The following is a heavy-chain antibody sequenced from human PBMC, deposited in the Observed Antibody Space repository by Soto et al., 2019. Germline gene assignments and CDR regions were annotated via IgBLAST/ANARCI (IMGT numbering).Heavy chain of an antibody. J-gene: IGHJ4*02. CDR2: ISNNGMNQ. D-gene: IGHD2-21*02. CDR3: AKSGGTCGVACYSTD. Sequence: GGSLRLSCVASGFAFSNYGLHWVRQAPGKGLEWVAVISNNGMNQHYEDSVMGRFTISRDNSRNTLYLEMNSLRSDDTAVYFCAKSGGTCGVACYSTDWGQGTLVTVSS. CDR1: GFAFSNYG. V-gene: IGHV3-30*18.